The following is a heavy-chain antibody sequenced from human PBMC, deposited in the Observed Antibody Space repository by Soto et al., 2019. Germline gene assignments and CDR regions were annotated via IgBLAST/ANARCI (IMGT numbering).Heavy chain of an antibody. J-gene: IGHJ5*02. V-gene: IGHV1-18*04. CDR1: GYTFTSYG. CDR2: ISAYNGNT. Sequence: ASVKVSCKASGYTFTSYGISWVRQAPGQGLEWMGLISAYNGNTNYAHKLQGRVTMTTDTSTSTDYMELRSMRSDDTAVYYCARICSLPSGYYGXWGQGTLFTVSX. D-gene: IGHD3-3*01. CDR3: ARICSLPSGYYGX.